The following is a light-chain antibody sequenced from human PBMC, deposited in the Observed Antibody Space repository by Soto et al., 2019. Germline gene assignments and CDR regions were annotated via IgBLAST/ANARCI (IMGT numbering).Light chain of an antibody. V-gene: IGLV1-40*01. CDR1: SSNIGAGYD. J-gene: IGLJ2*01. Sequence: QAVLTQPPSVSGAPGQRVTISCTGSSSNIGAGYDVHWYQQLPGTAPKLLISGNSNRPSGVPDRFSGPKSGTSASLAITGLQAEDEADYYRQSYDSSLSGYVVFGGGTKLTVL. CDR3: QSYDSSLSGYVV. CDR2: GNS.